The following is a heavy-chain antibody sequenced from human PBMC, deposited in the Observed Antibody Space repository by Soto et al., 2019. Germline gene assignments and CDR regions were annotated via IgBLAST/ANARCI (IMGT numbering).Heavy chain of an antibody. D-gene: IGHD5-12*01. CDR2: IIPIFGTA. V-gene: IGHV1-69*12. J-gene: IGHJ4*02. CDR3: ASGERSEGRYSGYVAFDY. Sequence: QVQLVQSGAEVKKPGSSVKVSCKASGGTFSSYAISWVRQAPGQGLEWMGGIIPIFGTANYAQKFQGRVTITADESTSTAYMELSSLRSEDTAVYYCASGERSEGRYSGYVAFDYWGQGTLVTASS. CDR1: GGTFSSYA.